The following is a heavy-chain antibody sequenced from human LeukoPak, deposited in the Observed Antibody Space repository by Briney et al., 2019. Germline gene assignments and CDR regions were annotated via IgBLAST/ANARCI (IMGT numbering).Heavy chain of an antibody. CDR2: IYTSGST. J-gene: IGHJ4*02. CDR3: ARDVMYYDILTGYSPGGYFDY. CDR1: GGSISSGSFN. Sequence: SQTLPLTCTVSGGSISSGSFNWNWLRQPAGKGLVWIGRIYTSGSTHYNPSLKSRVTISVDTSKNQFSLKLSSVTAADTAVYYCARDVMYYDILTGYSPGGYFDYWGQGTLVTVSS. D-gene: IGHD3-9*01. V-gene: IGHV4-61*02.